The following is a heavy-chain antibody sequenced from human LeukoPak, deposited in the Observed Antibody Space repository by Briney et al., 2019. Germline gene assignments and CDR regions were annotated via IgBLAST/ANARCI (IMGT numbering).Heavy chain of an antibody. V-gene: IGHV4-4*07. J-gene: IGHJ1*01. D-gene: IGHD2-2*01. Sequence: ETLSLTCTVSGGSISSYYWSWIRQPAGKGLEWIRRIYTSGSTNYNPSLKSRVTISVDTSKNQFSLKLSSVTTADTAVYYCANEGDDSTWGSFLHWGQGTLVTVSS. CDR3: ANEGDDSTWGSFLH. CDR2: IYTSGST. CDR1: GGSISSYY.